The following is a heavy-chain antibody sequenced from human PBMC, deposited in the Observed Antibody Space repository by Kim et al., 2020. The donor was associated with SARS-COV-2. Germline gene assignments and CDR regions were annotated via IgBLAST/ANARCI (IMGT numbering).Heavy chain of an antibody. V-gene: IGHV4-4*07. CDR3: MKGVSHGEDAFDL. CDR2: LHSSGNT. CDR1: GASVTSYY. D-gene: IGHD3-10*01. Sequence: SETLSLTCTVSGASVTSYYWSWIRQSAGKGLEYIGGLHSSGNTYYNPSLKSRVTMSMDRSKNQFSLNLTSVTAADTAMYYCMKGVSHGEDAFDLWGQGT. J-gene: IGHJ3*01.